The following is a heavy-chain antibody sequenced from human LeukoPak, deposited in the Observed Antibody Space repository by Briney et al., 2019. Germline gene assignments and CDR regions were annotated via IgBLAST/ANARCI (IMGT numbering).Heavy chain of an antibody. CDR3: ARHSPDRRPYNWFDP. Sequence: PSQTLSLTCTVSGGSISSGGYYWSWIRQHPGKGLEWIGYIYYSGSTYYNPSLKSRVTIPVDTSKNQFSLKLSSVTAADTAVYYCARHSPDRRPYNWFDPWGQGTLVTVSS. J-gene: IGHJ5*02. D-gene: IGHD1-14*01. CDR2: IYYSGST. CDR1: GGSISSGGYY. V-gene: IGHV4-31*03.